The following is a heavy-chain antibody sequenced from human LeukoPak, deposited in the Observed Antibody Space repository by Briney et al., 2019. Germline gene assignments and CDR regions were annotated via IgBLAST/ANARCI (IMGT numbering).Heavy chain of an antibody. J-gene: IGHJ5*02. V-gene: IGHV1-69*04. Sequence: SVKVSFKASGGTFSSYAISWVRQAPGQGLEWMGRIIPVLGIANYAQKFQGRVTITADKSTSTAYMELSSLRSEDTAVYYCAREGSVGMIVVGNWFDPWGQGTLVTVSS. D-gene: IGHD3-22*01. CDR2: IIPVLGIA. CDR1: GGTFSSYA. CDR3: AREGSVGMIVVGNWFDP.